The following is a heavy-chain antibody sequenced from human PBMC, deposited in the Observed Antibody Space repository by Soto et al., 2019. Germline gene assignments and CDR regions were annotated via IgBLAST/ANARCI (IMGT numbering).Heavy chain of an antibody. V-gene: IGHV1-18*04. D-gene: IGHD3-10*01. Sequence: QAQLVQSGAEVQKPGASVKVSCTASGYTFTSYGVSWVGQAPGQGLEWMGWISTKIGNTNYAQKLQGRVTMTTDASTSTAYMELRSLRSDDTAVYYCARDRGGGMDVWGQGTTVTVSS. CDR1: GYTFTSYG. J-gene: IGHJ6*02. CDR3: ARDRGGGMDV. CDR2: ISTKIGNT.